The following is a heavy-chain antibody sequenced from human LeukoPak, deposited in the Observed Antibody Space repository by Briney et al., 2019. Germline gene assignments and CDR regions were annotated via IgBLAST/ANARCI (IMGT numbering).Heavy chain of an antibody. CDR1: GFTFSSYW. Sequence: GGSLRLSCAASGFTFSSYWMSWVRQAPGKGLEWISYISSSSSTTYCADSVKGRFTISRDNAKNSLYLQMNSLRAEDTAVYYCASGFWGYCSRTSCPLDYWGQGTLVTVSS. CDR3: ASGFWGYCSRTSCPLDY. D-gene: IGHD2-2*01. J-gene: IGHJ4*02. V-gene: IGHV3-48*01. CDR2: ISSSSSTT.